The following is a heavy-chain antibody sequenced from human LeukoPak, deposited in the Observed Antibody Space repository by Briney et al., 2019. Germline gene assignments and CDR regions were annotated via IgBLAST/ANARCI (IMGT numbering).Heavy chain of an antibody. V-gene: IGHV1-2*02. Sequence: ASVKVSCKASGYTFNRYGMNWVRQAPGQGLEWMGWINPNSGGTNYAQKFQGRVTMTRDTSISTAYMELSRLRSDDTAVYYCARSNYYDSSGYELDYWGQGTLVTVSS. CDR3: ARSNYYDSSGYELDY. CDR2: INPNSGGT. CDR1: GYTFNRYG. J-gene: IGHJ4*02. D-gene: IGHD3-22*01.